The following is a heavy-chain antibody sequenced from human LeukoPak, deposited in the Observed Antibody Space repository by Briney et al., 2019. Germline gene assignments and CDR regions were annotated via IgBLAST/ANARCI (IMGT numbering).Heavy chain of an antibody. J-gene: IGHJ3*02. Sequence: PSETLSLTCTVSGGSISSGSYYWSWIRQPAGKGLEWIGRIYTSGSTNYNPSLKSRVTISVDTSKNQFSLKLSSVTAADTAVYYCARAWKAAAIGDAFDIWGQGTMVTVSS. CDR1: GGSISSGSYY. D-gene: IGHD2-2*01. CDR2: IYTSGST. V-gene: IGHV4-61*02. CDR3: ARAWKAAAIGDAFDI.